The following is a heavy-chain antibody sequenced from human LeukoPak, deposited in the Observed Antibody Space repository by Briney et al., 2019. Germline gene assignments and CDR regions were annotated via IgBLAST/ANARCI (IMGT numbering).Heavy chain of an antibody. J-gene: IGHJ3*02. CDR1: GGSISGYY. CDR3: ARRITGIFRGAFDI. Sequence: SETLSLTCTVSGGSISGYYWSWIRQPPGKGLEWIGEINHSGSTNYNPSLKSRVTISVDTSKNQFSLKLSSVTAADTAVYYCARRITGIFRGAFDIWGQGTMVTVSS. D-gene: IGHD1-20*01. V-gene: IGHV4-34*01. CDR2: INHSGST.